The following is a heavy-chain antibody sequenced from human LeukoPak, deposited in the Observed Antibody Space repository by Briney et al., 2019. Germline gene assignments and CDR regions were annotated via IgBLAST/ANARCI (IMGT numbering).Heavy chain of an antibody. D-gene: IGHD3-22*01. CDR2: INLNSGGT. J-gene: IGHJ4*02. V-gene: IGHV1-2*02. Sequence: ASVKVSCKASGYTFIDYYMHWVRQAPGHGLEWLGWINLNSGGTHYVQKFQGRVTMTRDTSISTAYMELSSLRSDDTAVYYCTRGGDYEGPNYFDYGGQGTLVTVPS. CDR3: TRGGDYEGPNYFDY. CDR1: GYTFIDYY.